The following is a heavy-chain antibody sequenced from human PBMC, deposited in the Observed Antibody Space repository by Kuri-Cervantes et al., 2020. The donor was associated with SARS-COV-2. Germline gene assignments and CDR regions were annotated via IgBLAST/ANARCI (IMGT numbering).Heavy chain of an antibody. V-gene: IGHV3-48*01. CDR3: ARDWGIDFWCGYYTSYYYGMDV. J-gene: IGHJ6*02. Sequence: GGSLRLSCAASGFTFSSYSMNWVRQAPGKGLEWVSYISSSSSTIYYADSVKGRLTISRDNAKNSLYLQMNSLRAEDTAVYYCARDWGIDFWCGYYTSYYYGMDVWGQGTTVTVSS. D-gene: IGHD3-3*01. CDR2: ISSSSSTI. CDR1: GFTFSSYS.